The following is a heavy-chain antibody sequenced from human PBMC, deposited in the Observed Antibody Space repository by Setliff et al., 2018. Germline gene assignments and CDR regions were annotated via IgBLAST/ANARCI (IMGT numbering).Heavy chain of an antibody. CDR1: GASIRNNYY. V-gene: IGHV4-39*07. J-gene: IGHJ6*03. D-gene: IGHD2-21*01. CDR3: ARGLEGEDYFYYMDV. CDR2: IFYNGMA. Sequence: PSETLSLTCAVSGASIRNNYYWGWIRQSPGTGLEWIGSIFYNGMAYYNPSLKSRVTISVDTSKNQFSLKLTSVTAADTAVYYCARGLEGEDYFYYMDVWGKGNTVTVSS.